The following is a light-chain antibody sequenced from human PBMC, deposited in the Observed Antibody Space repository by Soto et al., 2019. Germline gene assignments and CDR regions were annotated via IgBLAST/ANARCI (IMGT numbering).Light chain of an antibody. Sequence: QSALTQPPSASGSPGQSVTISCTGTSSDVGGYNYVSWYQQNPGKAPKLMIYDVNKWPSGVPDRFSGSKSGNTASLTVSGLQADDEADYYCSSYAGSNNLIFGGGTKLTVL. CDR2: DVN. CDR1: SSDVGGYNY. CDR3: SSYAGSNNLI. V-gene: IGLV2-8*01. J-gene: IGLJ2*01.